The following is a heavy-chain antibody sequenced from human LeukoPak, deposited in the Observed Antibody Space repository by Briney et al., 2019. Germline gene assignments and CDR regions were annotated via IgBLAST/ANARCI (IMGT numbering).Heavy chain of an antibody. V-gene: IGHV4-34*01. CDR2: INHSGNT. J-gene: IGHJ4*02. CDR1: GGSFSGFF. D-gene: IGHD3-10*01. Sequence: SETLSLTCGVSGGSFSGFFWSWIRQPPGKGLEWIGEINHSGNTNHNPSLKSRVTMSVDTSKNQFSLTLTSLTAADTAVYYCATFTYASGTNVGWGQGILVTVSS. CDR3: ATFTYASGTNVG.